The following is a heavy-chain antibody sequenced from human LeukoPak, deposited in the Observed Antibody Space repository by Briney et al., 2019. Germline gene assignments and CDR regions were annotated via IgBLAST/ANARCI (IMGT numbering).Heavy chain of an antibody. D-gene: IGHD5-24*01. V-gene: IGHV4-34*01. CDR3: ARGDGAFDI. J-gene: IGHJ3*02. CDR1: GGAFSGYY. Sequence: SETMSLTCAVYGGAFSGYYWSWIRQPPGKGLEWIGEINHSGSTNYNPSLKSRVTISVDTSKIQFSLKLSSVTAADTAVYYCARGDGAFDIWGQGTMVTVSS. CDR2: INHSGST.